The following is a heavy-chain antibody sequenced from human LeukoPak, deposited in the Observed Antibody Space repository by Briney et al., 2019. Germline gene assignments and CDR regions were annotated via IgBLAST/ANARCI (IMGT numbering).Heavy chain of an antibody. CDR2: ISSSSSTI. CDR3: AREGRPNAFDI. CDR1: GFTFSSYS. J-gene: IGHJ3*02. V-gene: IGHV3-48*01. Sequence: PGGCLRLSCAASGFTFSSYSMNWVRQAPGKGLEWVSYISSSSSTIYYADSVKGRFTISRDNAKNSLYLQMNSLRAEDTAVYYCAREGRPNAFDIWGQGTMVTVSS.